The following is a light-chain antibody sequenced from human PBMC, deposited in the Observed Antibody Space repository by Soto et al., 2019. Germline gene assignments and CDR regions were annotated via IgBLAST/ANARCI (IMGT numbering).Light chain of an antibody. Sequence: QSVLTQPPSASGTPGQRVTISCSGSRSSIGSNTVNWYQHLPGMAPKLLICSNNHRPSGVPDRFSASKAGASASLAISGLQSGDEGDYYCAAWDASLGGFYVFGSGTKLTVL. J-gene: IGLJ1*01. CDR2: SNN. CDR1: RSSIGSNT. CDR3: AAWDASLGGFYV. V-gene: IGLV1-44*01.